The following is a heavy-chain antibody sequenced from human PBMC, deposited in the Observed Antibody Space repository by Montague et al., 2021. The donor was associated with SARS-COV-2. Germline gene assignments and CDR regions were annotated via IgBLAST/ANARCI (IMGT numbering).Heavy chain of an antibody. CDR3: ARGSGWMGNAFDI. Sequence: SETLSLTCTVSGGSISSYYWSWIRQPSGKRLEWIGYIYYSGSTNYNPSLKSRVTISVDTSKNQFSLKLSSVTAADTAVYYCARGSGWMGNAFDIWGQGTMVTVSS. J-gene: IGHJ3*02. D-gene: IGHD6-19*01. V-gene: IGHV4-59*01. CDR1: GGSISSYY. CDR2: IYYSGST.